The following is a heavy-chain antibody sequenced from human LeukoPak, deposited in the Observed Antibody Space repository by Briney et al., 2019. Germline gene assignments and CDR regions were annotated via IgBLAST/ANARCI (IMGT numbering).Heavy chain of an antibody. CDR2: IYHSGIT. Sequence: SETLSLTCAVSGGSISSDIWLSWDRQPPGKGLEWIGQIYHSGITDYNPSLKSRVTISVDKSKNQFSLKLSSVTAADTAVYYCARGGWSRTDYWGQGILVTVSS. J-gene: IGHJ4*02. CDR1: GGSISSDIW. V-gene: IGHV4-4*02. CDR3: ARGGWSRTDY. D-gene: IGHD2-15*01.